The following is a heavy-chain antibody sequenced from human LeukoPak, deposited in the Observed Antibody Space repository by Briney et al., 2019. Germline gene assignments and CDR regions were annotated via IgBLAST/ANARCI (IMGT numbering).Heavy chain of an antibody. CDR1: GFRFSFYW. V-gene: IGHV3-74*03. CDR3: AKGEGDAFFSGTAGFDS. Sequence: GGSLRLSCAASGFRFSFYWMHWVRQVPGKGPVWVSRVNSDESDISYADSVKGRFTISRDNAKNTLYLLMNNVRVDHTAVYYCAKGEGDAFFSGTAGFDSWGQGTVVTVSS. CDR2: VNSDESDI. J-gene: IGHJ5*01. D-gene: IGHD1-1*01.